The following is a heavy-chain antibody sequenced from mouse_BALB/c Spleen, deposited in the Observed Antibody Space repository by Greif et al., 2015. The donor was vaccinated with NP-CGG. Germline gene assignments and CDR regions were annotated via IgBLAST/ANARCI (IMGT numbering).Heavy chain of an antibody. V-gene: IGHV14-3*02. Sequence: VQLQQSGAELVKPGASVKLSCTASGFNIKDTYMHWVKQRPEQGLEWIGRIDPANGNTKYDPKFQGMATITADSSSNTAYLQLSSLTSEDTAVYYCVIYYYGWYFDVWGAGTTVTVSS. CDR1: GFNIKDTY. CDR3: VIYYYGWYFDV. D-gene: IGHD1-1*01. J-gene: IGHJ1*01. CDR2: IDPANGNT.